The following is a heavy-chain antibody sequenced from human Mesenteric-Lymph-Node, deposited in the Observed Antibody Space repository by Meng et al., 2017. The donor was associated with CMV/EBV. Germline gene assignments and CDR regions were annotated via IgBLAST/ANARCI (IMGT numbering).Heavy chain of an antibody. V-gene: IGHV1-8*01. CDR3: ARLRREYCSSTSCYYYYGMDV. CDR1: GYTFTSYD. Sequence: ASVKVSCKASGYTFTSYDINWVRQATGQGLEWMGWMNPNSGNTGYAQKFQGRVTMTRNTSISTAYMELSSLRSEDTAVYYCARLRREYCSSTSCYYYYGMDVWGQGTTVTVSS. J-gene: IGHJ6*02. CDR2: MNPNSGNT. D-gene: IGHD2-2*01.